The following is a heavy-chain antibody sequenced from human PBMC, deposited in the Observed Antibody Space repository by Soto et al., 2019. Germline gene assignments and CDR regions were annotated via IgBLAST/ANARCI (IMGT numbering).Heavy chain of an antibody. V-gene: IGHV3-21*01. CDR1: GFTFSSYS. CDR2: ISSSLSYI. CDR3: VRVMSELYEGAFDI. J-gene: IGHJ3*02. D-gene: IGHD1-26*01. Sequence: EVQLVESGGGLVKPGGSLRLSCAASGFTFSSYSFNWVRQAPGKGLEWVSSISSSLSYIYYADSLKSRFTISRDNAKNSLYLQMNSLRAEDTAVYYCVRVMSELYEGAFDIWGQGTLVTVSS.